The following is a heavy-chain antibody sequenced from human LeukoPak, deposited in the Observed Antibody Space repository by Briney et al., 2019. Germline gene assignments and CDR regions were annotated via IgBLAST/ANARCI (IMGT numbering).Heavy chain of an antibody. V-gene: IGHV4-4*02. J-gene: IGHJ4*02. CDR1: GGSISSSNW. CDR3: ARRSLAPYSSGSDKG. D-gene: IGHD6-19*01. Sequence: PSGTLSLTCGVSGGSISSSNWWCWVRHPPGKGLEWIGEIYHSGSTNYNPSLKSRVTISVDKSKNQFSLKRSSVLAAETAVYYCARRSLAPYSSGSDKGWGQGTLVTVSS. CDR2: IYHSGST.